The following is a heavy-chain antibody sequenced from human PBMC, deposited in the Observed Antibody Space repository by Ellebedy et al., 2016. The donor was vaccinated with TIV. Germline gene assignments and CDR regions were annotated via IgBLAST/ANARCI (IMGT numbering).Heavy chain of an antibody. V-gene: IGHV3-30*18. CDR3: AKDRSGSGSYSHNWFDP. D-gene: IGHD3-10*01. J-gene: IGHJ5*02. Sequence: SCXASGYTFTGYYMHWVRQAPGKGLEWVAVISYDGSNKYYADSVKGRFTISRDNSKNTLYLQMNSLRAEDTAVYYCAKDRSGSGSYSHNWFDPWGQGTLVTVSS. CDR2: ISYDGSNK. CDR1: GYTFTGYY.